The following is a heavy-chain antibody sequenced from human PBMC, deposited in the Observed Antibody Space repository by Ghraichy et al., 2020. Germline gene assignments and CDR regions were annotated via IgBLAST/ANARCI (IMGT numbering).Heavy chain of an antibody. J-gene: IGHJ2*01. CDR1: GGSISSGGYY. Sequence: SQTLSLTCTVSGGSISSGGYYWSWIRQHPGKGLEWIGYIYYSGSTYYNPSLKSRVTISVDTSKNQFSLKLSSVTAADTVVYYCARSLQPKRYWYFDLWGRGTLVTVSS. CDR2: IYYSGST. CDR3: ARSLQPKRYWYFDL. D-gene: IGHD4-11*01. V-gene: IGHV4-31*03.